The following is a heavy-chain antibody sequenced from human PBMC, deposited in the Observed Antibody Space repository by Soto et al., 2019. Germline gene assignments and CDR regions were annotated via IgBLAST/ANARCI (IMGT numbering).Heavy chain of an antibody. CDR1: GFSVTANY. Sequence: EMYLVDSGGGLVQPGGSLRLSCAASGFSVTANYMIWVRQAPGKGLEFVSVIWTNGGTLYADSVKGRFILSRDNSMNTVYLQMNSLRVEDTAVYYCARAEVDMPTPWGQGTLVTGSS. D-gene: IGHD2-15*01. CDR3: ARAEVDMPTP. J-gene: IGHJ5*02. V-gene: IGHV3-66*01. CDR2: IWTNGGT.